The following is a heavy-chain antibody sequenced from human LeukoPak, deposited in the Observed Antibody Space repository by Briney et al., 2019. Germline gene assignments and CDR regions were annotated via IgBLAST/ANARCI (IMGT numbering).Heavy chain of an antibody. Sequence: SETLSLTCTVPGGSIGSYYWSWIRQPPGKGLEWIGYIYYSGSTNYNPSLKSRVTISVDTSKNQFSLKRSSVTAADTAVYYCARVTIAAAGYYYMDVWGKGTTVTVSS. CDR1: GGSIGSYY. J-gene: IGHJ6*03. V-gene: IGHV4-59*01. CDR3: ARVTIAAAGYYYMDV. CDR2: IYYSGST. D-gene: IGHD6-13*01.